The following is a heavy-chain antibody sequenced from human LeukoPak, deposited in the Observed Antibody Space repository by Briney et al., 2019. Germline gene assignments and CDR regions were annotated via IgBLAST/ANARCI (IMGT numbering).Heavy chain of an antibody. V-gene: IGHV4-59*08. J-gene: IGHJ4*02. Sequence: SENLSLTCTVSGGSISSYYWSWIRQPPGKGLEWIGYIYYSGSTNYNPSLKSRVTISVDTSKNQFSLKLSSVTAADTAVYYCARGVAYSSSWYPYFDYWGQGTLVTVSS. CDR1: GGSISSYY. CDR3: ARGVAYSSSWYPYFDY. CDR2: IYYSGST. D-gene: IGHD6-13*01.